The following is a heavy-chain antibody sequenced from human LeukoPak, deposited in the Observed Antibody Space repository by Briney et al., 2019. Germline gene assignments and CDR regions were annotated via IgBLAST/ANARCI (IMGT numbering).Heavy chain of an antibody. V-gene: IGHV3-74*01. J-gene: IGHJ4*02. CDR3: AKGARGSGWYYFDY. Sequence: PGGSLRLSCAASGNYWMHWVRQVPGKGLVWVSHINSDGSWTSYADSVKGRFTISRDNSKNTLYLQMNSLRAEDTAVYYCAKGARGSGWYYFDYWGQGTLVTVSS. D-gene: IGHD6-19*01. CDR2: INSDGSWT. CDR1: GNYW.